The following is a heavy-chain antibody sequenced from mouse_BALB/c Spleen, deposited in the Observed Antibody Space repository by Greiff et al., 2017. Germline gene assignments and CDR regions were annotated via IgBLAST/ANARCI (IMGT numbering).Heavy chain of an antibody. Sequence: QVQLQQSGPELVRPGVSVKISCKGSGYTFTDYAMHWVKQSHAKSLEWIGVISTYYGNTNYNQKFKGKATMTVDKSSSTAYMELARLTSEDSAIYYSASEGLRRGGYWGQGTSGTVAS. V-gene: IGHV1-67*01. CDR1: GYTFTDYA. CDR2: ISTYYGNT. J-gene: IGHJ4*01. CDR3: ASEGLRRGGY. D-gene: IGHD2-4*01.